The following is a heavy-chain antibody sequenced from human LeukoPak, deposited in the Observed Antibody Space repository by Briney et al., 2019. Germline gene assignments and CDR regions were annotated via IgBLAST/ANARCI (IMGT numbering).Heavy chain of an antibody. Sequence: GGPLRLSCAASVFRFKTYTENGVRQAPGKGLERVAGIQHDGSRTYYADSVKGRFTISRDNSKNTLYLEMNSLTPEDTTLYYSARPHAPARSRDCSFDLCGRGILVTVSS. CDR2: IQHDGSRT. D-gene: IGHD2-15*01. CDR1: VFRFKTYT. V-gene: IGHV3-30-3*01. J-gene: IGHJ2*01. CDR3: ARPHAPARSRDCSFDL.